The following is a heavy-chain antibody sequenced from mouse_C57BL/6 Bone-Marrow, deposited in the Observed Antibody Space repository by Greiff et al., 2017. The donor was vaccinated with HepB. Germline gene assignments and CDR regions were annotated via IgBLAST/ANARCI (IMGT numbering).Heavy chain of an antibody. CDR3: TYGSSLFDY. CDR1: GFNIKDDY. Sequence: DVKLQESGAELVRPGASVKLSCTASGFNIKDDYMHWVKQRPEQGLEWIGWIDPENGDTEYASKFQGKATITADTSSNTAYLQLSSLTSEDTAVYYCTYGSSLFDYWGQGTTLTVSS. J-gene: IGHJ2*01. CDR2: IDPENGDT. V-gene: IGHV14-4*01. D-gene: IGHD1-1*01.